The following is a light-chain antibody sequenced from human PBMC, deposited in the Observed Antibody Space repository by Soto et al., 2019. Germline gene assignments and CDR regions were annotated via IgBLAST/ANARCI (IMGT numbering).Light chain of an antibody. J-gene: IGKJ1*01. CDR1: QSVSSG. Sequence: DIQITPSPSTLSASVGNRVTIPFRASQSVSSGLAWYQQKPGKAPKLLIYKASSLESGVPSRFSGSGSGTEFTLTISSLQPDDFATYYCQQYNSYSWTFGQGTKVDIK. CDR3: QQYNSYSWT. CDR2: KAS. V-gene: IGKV1-5*03.